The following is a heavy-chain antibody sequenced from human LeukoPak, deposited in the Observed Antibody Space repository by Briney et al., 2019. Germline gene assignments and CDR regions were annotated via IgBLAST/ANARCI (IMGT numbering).Heavy chain of an antibody. CDR1: GGSISGNTHY. CDR2: IYYSGST. Sequence: PSETLSLTCSISGGSISGNTHYWAWIRQPPGKGLEWIGGIYYSGSTHYNPSLKGRVTISVDTSKNQFSLKLKSVTAADTAVYYCARKGGQAVAGPYYFDYWGQGTLVTVSS. V-gene: IGHV4-39*07. J-gene: IGHJ4*02. CDR3: ARKGGQAVAGPYYFDY. D-gene: IGHD6-19*01.